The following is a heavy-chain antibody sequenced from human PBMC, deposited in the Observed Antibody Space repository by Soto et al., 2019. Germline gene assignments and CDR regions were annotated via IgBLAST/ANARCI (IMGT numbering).Heavy chain of an antibody. CDR3: TIQGGGDDIYFDY. CDR2: IKSKSDGETT. CDR1: GFSFSDAW. J-gene: IGHJ4*02. D-gene: IGHD3-16*01. Sequence: EVQLVESGGGLVQPGGSLRLSCAASGFSFSDAWMIWVRQAPGKGLQWVGRIKSKSDGETTDYAAPVKGRFAISRDDSKKKVYLRMNSLKTEETAPYFCTIQGGGDDIYFDYWGQGTLVAVSS. V-gene: IGHV3-15*01.